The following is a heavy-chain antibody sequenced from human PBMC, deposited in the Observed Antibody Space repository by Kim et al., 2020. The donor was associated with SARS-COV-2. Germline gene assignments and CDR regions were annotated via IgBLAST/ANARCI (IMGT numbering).Heavy chain of an antibody. V-gene: IGHV3-11*01. CDR1: GFSFSGYY. CDR2: INTDGSSI. Sequence: GGSLRLSCAASGFSFSGYYMHWIRQAPGKGLEWVAYINTDGSSINYADSVNGRFTISRDNAKKTLYLQMNSLTPEDTAVYYCVREPAYWSQGSLVTVS. J-gene: IGHJ4*02. CDR3: VREPAY.